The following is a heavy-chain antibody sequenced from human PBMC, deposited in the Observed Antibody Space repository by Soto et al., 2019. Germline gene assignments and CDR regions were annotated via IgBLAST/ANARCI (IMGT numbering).Heavy chain of an antibody. J-gene: IGHJ3*02. CDR2: IYDNGDT. V-gene: IGHV4-31*02. D-gene: IGHD3-16*01. CDR3: ARAYAYDATKNDGFDI. Sequence: WTWIRQHPRRGLEWIGYIYDNGDTYYNPSLKSRITISADTSKNQFSLRLISGTAADAAVYYCARAYAYDATKNDGFDIWGQGTLVTVSS.